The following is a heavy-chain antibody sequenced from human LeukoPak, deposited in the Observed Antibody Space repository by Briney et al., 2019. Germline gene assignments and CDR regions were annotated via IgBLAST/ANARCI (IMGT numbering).Heavy chain of an antibody. CDR2: IKSKTDGGAI. Sequence: GESLRLSCAASGFTFKSAWMNWVRQAPGKGLEWVGRIKSKTDGGAIDYAAPVKGRFIISRDDSENTLYLQMNSLKTEDTAVYYCTTKRVGAPAFDYWGQGTLVTVSS. V-gene: IGHV3-15*07. CDR1: GFTFKSAW. J-gene: IGHJ4*02. D-gene: IGHD1-26*01. CDR3: TTKRVGAPAFDY.